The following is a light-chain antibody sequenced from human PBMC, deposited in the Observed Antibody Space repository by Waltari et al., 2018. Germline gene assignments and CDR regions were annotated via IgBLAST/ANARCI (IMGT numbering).Light chain of an antibody. CDR3: QQRSSSIT. CDR2: DAS. J-gene: IGKJ4*01. Sequence: IVLTQSPATLSLSPGERSTLPCRASQDISSFLAWYQQKPGQAPRLLIYDASVSATGVPARFSGSGPGRDFTLTISSLEPEDSAVYYCQQRSSSITFGGGTKVEIK. CDR1: QDISSF. V-gene: IGKV3D-11*01.